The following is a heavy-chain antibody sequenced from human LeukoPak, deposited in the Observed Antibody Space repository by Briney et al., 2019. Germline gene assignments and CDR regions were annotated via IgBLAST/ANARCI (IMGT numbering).Heavy chain of an antibody. D-gene: IGHD4-17*01. V-gene: IGHV4-59*12. CDR2: IYYTGST. Sequence: SETLSLTCTVSGDSISTYYWSWIRQPPGKGLEWIGYIYYTGSTYYNPSLKSRVTISVDTSKNQFSLKLSSVTAADTAVYYCARDFNYDYGDDGWFDPWGQGTLVTVSS. J-gene: IGHJ5*02. CDR1: GDSISTYY. CDR3: ARDFNYDYGDDGWFDP.